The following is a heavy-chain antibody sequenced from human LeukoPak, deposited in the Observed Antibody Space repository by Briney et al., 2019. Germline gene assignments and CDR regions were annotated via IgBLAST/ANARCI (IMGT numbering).Heavy chain of an antibody. CDR1: GYSFSNYG. CDR2: ISVYNGNT. V-gene: IGHV1-18*01. Sequence: ASVNVSCKTSGYSFSNYGISWVRQAPGQGLEWMGWISVYNGNTKSAQRVQGRITMTTDTSTSTAYMELRSLRSDDTAVYYCATSPREIIGAYYWGQGTLITVPS. J-gene: IGHJ4*02. CDR3: ATSPREIIGAYY. D-gene: IGHD4/OR15-4a*01.